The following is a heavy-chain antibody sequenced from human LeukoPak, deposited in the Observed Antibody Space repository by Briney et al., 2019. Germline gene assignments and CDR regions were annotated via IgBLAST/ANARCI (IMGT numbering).Heavy chain of an antibody. CDR3: ARDPYQPRVTTSD. Sequence: GGSLRLSCAASGFTVSTNYMSWVRQAPGKGLEWVSIIHIGGRTYYADSVKGRFTLSRDNSKNTLYLHMSSLRAEDTAIYYCARDPYQPRVTTSDSGQGTLVTVSS. CDR2: IHIGGRT. J-gene: IGHJ4*02. D-gene: IGHD4-17*01. V-gene: IGHV3-53*01. CDR1: GFTVSTNY.